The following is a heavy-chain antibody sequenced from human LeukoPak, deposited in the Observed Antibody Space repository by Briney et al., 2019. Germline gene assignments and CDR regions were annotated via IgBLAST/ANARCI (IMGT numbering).Heavy chain of an antibody. D-gene: IGHD3-22*01. V-gene: IGHV3-23*01. CDR2: ISGSGGST. CDR1: GFTFSSYA. CDR3: AKDMLAYYYDSSGPYYFDY. Sequence: PGGSLRLSCAASGFTFSSYAMSWVRQAPGKGLEWVSAISGSGGSTYYADSVKGRFTISRDNSKNTLYLQMNSLRAEDTAVYYCAKDMLAYYYDSSGPYYFDYWGQGTLVTVSS. J-gene: IGHJ4*02.